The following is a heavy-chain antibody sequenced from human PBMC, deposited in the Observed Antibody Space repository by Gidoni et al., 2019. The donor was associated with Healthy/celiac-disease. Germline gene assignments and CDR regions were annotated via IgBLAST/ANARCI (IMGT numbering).Heavy chain of an antibody. V-gene: IGHV5-51*03. CDR2: IYPGDSDT. J-gene: IGHJ3*02. Sequence: EVQLVQSGAEVKKPGESLKISCKGSGSSFTSYWIGWVRQMPGKGLEWMGIIYPGDSDTRYSPSFQGQVTISADKSISTAYLQWSSLKASDTAMYYCARPFIGYGGNSDAFDIWGQGTMVTVSS. D-gene: IGHD4-17*01. CDR3: ARPFIGYGGNSDAFDI. CDR1: GSSFTSYW.